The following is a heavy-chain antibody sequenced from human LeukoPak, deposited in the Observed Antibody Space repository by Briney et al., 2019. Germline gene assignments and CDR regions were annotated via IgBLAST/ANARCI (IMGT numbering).Heavy chain of an antibody. D-gene: IGHD3-22*01. CDR3: ATGDTMIVVPIGPFDY. CDR2: FDPEDGET. Sequence: GASVKVSCKVSGYTLTELSMHWVRQAPGKGLEWMGGFDPEDGETIYAQKFQGRVTMTEDTSTDTAYMELSSLRSEDTAVYYCATGDTMIVVPIGPFDYWGQGTLVTVSS. V-gene: IGHV1-24*01. J-gene: IGHJ4*02. CDR1: GYTLTELS.